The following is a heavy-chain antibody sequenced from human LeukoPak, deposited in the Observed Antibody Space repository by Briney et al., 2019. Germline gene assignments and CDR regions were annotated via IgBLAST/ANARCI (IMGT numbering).Heavy chain of an antibody. V-gene: IGHV3-30-3*01. J-gene: IGHJ4*02. CDR1: GFTFSSYA. D-gene: IGHD2-2*01. Sequence: RSLRLSCAASGFTFSSYAMHWVRQAPGKGLEWVAVISYDGSNKYYADSVKGRFTISRDNSKNTLYLQMNSLRAEDTAVCYCARGGRVPAAPIYFDYWGQGTLVTVSS. CDR3: ARGGRVPAAPIYFDY. CDR2: ISYDGSNK.